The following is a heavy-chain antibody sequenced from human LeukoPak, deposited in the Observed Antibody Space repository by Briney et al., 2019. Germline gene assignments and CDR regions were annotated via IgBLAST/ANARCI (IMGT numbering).Heavy chain of an antibody. J-gene: IGHJ4*02. Sequence: SETLSLTCTVSGGSISSSSYYWGWIRQPPGKGLEWIGSIYYSGSTCYNPSLKSRVTISVDTSKNQFSLKLSSVTAADTAVYYCARLPSYYYGSGQDYWGQGTLVTVSS. V-gene: IGHV4-39*01. CDR3: ARLPSYYYGSGQDY. CDR2: IYYSGST. CDR1: GGSISSSSYY. D-gene: IGHD3-10*01.